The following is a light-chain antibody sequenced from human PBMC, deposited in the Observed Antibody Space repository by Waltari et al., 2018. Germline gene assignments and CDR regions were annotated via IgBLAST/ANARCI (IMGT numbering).Light chain of an antibody. Sequence: SVAMGQTVRITCQGDSLRSYYASWYQQRPGQAPILVFSGNNNRPSGVPDRFSGSSSDNTAVLTITGAQAEDEASYYCHSRDASGVGGSFGGGTKLTVL. CDR2: GNN. CDR1: SLRSYY. V-gene: IGLV3-19*01. J-gene: IGLJ2*01. CDR3: HSRDASGVGGS.